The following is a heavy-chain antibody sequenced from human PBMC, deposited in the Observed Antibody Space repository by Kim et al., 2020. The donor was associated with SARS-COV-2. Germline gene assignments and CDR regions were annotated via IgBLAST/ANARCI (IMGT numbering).Heavy chain of an antibody. CDR2: IYYSGST. V-gene: IGHV4-39*01. D-gene: IGHD5-18*01. CDR3: ARHLSIGYSYRDAFDI. Sequence: SETLSLTCTVSGGSISSSSYYWGWIRQPPGKGLEWIGSIYYSGSTYYNPSLKSRVTISVDTSKNQFSLKLSSVTAADTAVYYCARHLSIGYSYRDAFDIWGQGTMVTVSS. J-gene: IGHJ3*02. CDR1: GGSISSSSYY.